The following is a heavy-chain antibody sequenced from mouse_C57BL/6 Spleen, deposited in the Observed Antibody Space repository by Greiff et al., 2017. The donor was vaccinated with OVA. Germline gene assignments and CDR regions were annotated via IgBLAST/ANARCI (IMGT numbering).Heavy chain of an antibody. J-gene: IGHJ2*01. V-gene: IGHV5-4*01. CDR3: ARDEYFDY. Sequence: DVQLVESGGGLVKPGGSLKLSCAASGFTFSSYAMSWVRQTPEKRLEWVATISDGGSYTYYPDNVKGRFTISRDNAKNNLYLQMSHLKSEDTAMYYCARDEYFDYWGQGTTLTVSS. CDR1: GFTFSSYA. CDR2: ISDGGSYT.